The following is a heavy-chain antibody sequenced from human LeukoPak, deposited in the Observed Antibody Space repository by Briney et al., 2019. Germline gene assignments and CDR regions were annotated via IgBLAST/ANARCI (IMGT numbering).Heavy chain of an antibody. CDR3: ARPYDFWSGYYWYFDL. D-gene: IGHD3-3*01. V-gene: IGHV4-39*01. CDR2: FFYNGSA. CDR1: GGATSTSSFF. Sequence: SETLSLTCTVSGGATSTSSFFWGWVRQPPGKGLEWIGNFFYNGSAYYTPSLKSRATISVDTSRNQFSLKLTSVTAADTAVYYCARPYDFWSGYYWYFDLWGRGTLVTVSS. J-gene: IGHJ2*01.